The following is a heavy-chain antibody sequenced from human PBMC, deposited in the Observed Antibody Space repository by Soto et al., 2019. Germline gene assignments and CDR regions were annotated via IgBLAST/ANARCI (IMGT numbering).Heavy chain of an antibody. CDR2: IYYSGST. Sequence: WETLSLTCAGYAGSPSSGSYYWSWLRQPPGKGLEGIGYIYYSGSTNYNPSLKSRVTISVDTSKNPFSLKLSSVTAADTAVYYCARGRYSSSWYWFDPWGQGTLVTVSS. V-gene: IGHV4-61*01. J-gene: IGHJ5*02. CDR3: ARGRYSSSWYWFDP. D-gene: IGHD6-13*01. CDR1: AGSPSSGSYY.